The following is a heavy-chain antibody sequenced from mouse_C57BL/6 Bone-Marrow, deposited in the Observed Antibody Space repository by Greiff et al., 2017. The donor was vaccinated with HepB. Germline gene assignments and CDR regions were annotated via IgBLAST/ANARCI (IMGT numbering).Heavy chain of an antibody. D-gene: IGHD2-3*01. V-gene: IGHV1-81*01. J-gene: IGHJ2*01. CDR3: ARLDGYYPY. Sequence: QVHVKQSGAELARPGASVKLSCKASGYTFTSYGISWVKLRTGQGLEWIGEIYPRSGNTYYNEKFKGKATLTADKSSSTAYMELRSLTSEDSAVYFCARLDGYYPYWGQGTTLTVSS. CDR1: GYTFTSYG. CDR2: IYPRSGNT.